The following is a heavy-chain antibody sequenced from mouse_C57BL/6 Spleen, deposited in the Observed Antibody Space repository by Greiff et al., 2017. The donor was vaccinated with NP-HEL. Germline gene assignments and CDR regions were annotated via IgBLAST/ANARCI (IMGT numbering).Heavy chain of an antibody. V-gene: IGHV1-64*01. CDR1: GYTFTSYW. CDR2: IHPNSGST. CDR3: FYYGSSDWYFDV. D-gene: IGHD1-1*01. Sequence: QVQLQQPGAELVKPGASVKLSCKASGYTFTSYWMHWVKQRPGQGLEWIGMIHPNSGSTNYNEKFKSKATLTVDKSSSTAYMQLSSLTSEDSAVYYCFYYGSSDWYFDVWGTGTTVTVSS. J-gene: IGHJ1*03.